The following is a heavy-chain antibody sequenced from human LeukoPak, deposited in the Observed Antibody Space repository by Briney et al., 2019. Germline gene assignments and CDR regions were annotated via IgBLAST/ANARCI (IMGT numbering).Heavy chain of an antibody. V-gene: IGHV3-74*01. Sequence: GSLRLSCAASGIPVSTFWMHWVRQAPGEGLVWVSRINTDGSVTNYADSVEGRFTISRDNAKNMLYLQMNDLRAEDTAVYYCVTDRYSDSAFGDWGQGTLVTVSS. D-gene: IGHD1-26*01. J-gene: IGHJ4*02. CDR3: VTDRYSDSAFGD. CDR2: INTDGSVT. CDR1: GIPVSTFW.